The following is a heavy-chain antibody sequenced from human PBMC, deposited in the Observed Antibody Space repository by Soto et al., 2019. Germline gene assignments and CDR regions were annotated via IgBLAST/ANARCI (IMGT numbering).Heavy chain of an antibody. D-gene: IGHD1-20*01. CDR2: MNPNSGNT. CDR3: AREASLPNNGKEDYYYYLDG. CDR1: GYTFTSYD. J-gene: IGHJ6*03. Sequence: QVQLVQSGAEVKKPGASVKVSCKASGYTFTSYDINWVRQATGQGLEWMGWMNPNSGNTGYAQKFQGRVTMTRNTSISTAYMEVSSLRSEDTAVYYCAREASLPNNGKEDYYYYLDGWGKGTTVTVSS. V-gene: IGHV1-8*01.